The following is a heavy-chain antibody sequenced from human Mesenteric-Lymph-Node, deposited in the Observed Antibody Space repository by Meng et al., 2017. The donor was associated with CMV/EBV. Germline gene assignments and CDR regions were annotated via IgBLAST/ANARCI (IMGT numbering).Heavy chain of an antibody. J-gene: IGHJ4*02. Sequence: SETLSLTCTVSIASISSRYLTWIRQPPGKGLEWIGYTSRTGSTHYNPSLKTRLTIALGTSNNQFSLKLSSVTAADSAIYYCATDARGDALPHYWGQGTLVTVSS. CDR1: IASISSRY. CDR2: TSRTGST. V-gene: IGHV4-59*11. D-gene: IGHD3-16*01. CDR3: ATDARGDALPHY.